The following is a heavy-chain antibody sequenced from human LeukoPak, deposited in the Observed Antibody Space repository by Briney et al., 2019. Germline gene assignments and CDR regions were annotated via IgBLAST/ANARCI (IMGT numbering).Heavy chain of an antibody. D-gene: IGHD2-21*02. V-gene: IGHV1-18*01. Sequence: ASVKVSCKASGYTFTSYGISWVRQAPGQGLEWMGWISAYNGNTNYAQKLQGRVTMTTDTSTSTAYMELRSLRSDDTAVYYCARDGSAYCGGDCYSGLDYWGQGTLVTVSS. J-gene: IGHJ4*02. CDR2: ISAYNGNT. CDR1: GYTFTSYG. CDR3: ARDGSAYCGGDCYSGLDY.